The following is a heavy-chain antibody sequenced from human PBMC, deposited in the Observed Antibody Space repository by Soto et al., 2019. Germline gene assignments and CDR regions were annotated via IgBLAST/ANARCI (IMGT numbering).Heavy chain of an antibody. CDR1: GGSFSGYY. J-gene: IGHJ5*02. D-gene: IGHD3-16*01. V-gene: IGHV4-34*01. Sequence: QVQLQQWGAGLLKPSETLSLTCAVYGGSFSGYYWSWIRQPPGKGLEWIGEINHSGSTNYNPSLKSRVTITVDPSKKQFSPKLSSVTAADTAVYYCVGGPWTRFWFDPWGQGTLVTVSS. CDR3: VGGPWTRFWFDP. CDR2: INHSGST.